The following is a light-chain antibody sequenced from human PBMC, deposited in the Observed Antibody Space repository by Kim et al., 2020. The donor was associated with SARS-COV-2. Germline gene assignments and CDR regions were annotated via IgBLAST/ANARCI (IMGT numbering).Light chain of an antibody. CDR1: SGHSSYA. J-gene: IGLJ3*02. CDR2: LNSDGSH. Sequence: VKLTCTLSSGHSSYAIAWHQQQPEKGPRYLMKLNSDGSHSKGDGIPDRFSGSSSGAERYLTISSLQSEDEADYYCQTWGTGIQGVFGGGTKVTVL. CDR3: QTWGTGIQGV. V-gene: IGLV4-69*01.